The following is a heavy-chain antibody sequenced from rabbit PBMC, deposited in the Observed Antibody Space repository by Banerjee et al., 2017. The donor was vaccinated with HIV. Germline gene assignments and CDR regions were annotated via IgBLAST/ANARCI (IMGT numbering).Heavy chain of an antibody. CDR2: FYAGSSLNT. Sequence: QVQLEESGGDLVKPEGSLPLSCTAPGFSFSIRYLKCCVRQAPGKGLEWVACFYAGSSLNTYYASWAKGRFTISKTSSTTVTLQMTSLTAADTATYFCARRSSGWGLWGPGALVTVS. J-gene: IGHJ4*01. CDR1: GFSFSIRYL. CDR3: ARRSSGWGL. V-gene: IGHV1S45*01. D-gene: IGHD4-1*01.